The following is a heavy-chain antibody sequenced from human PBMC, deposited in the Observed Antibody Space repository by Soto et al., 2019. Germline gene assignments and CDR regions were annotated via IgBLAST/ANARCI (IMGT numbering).Heavy chain of an antibody. CDR1: GFTFSSYA. Sequence: QAGGSLRLSCAASGFTFSSYAMHWVRQAPGKGLEWVAVISYDGSNKYYADSVKGRFTISRDNSKNTLYLQMNSLRAEDTAVYYCAELVLRYFDWPPSYYGMDVWGQGTTVTVSS. CDR2: ISYDGSNK. J-gene: IGHJ6*02. CDR3: AELVLRYFDWPPSYYGMDV. V-gene: IGHV3-30-3*01. D-gene: IGHD3-9*01.